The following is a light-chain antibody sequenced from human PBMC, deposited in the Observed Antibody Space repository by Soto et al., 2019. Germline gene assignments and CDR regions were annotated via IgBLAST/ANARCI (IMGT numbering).Light chain of an antibody. CDR3: QQYYSTPPYT. V-gene: IGKV4-1*01. CDR1: QSVLYSSNNKNY. J-gene: IGKJ2*01. CDR2: WAS. Sequence: DIVMTQSPDSLAVSLGERATINCKSSQSVLYSSNNKNYLAWYQQKPGQHPKLLIYWASTRESGVPDRFSGSGSGTDFTLTISSLQAEDVAVYYCQQYYSTPPYTFSQGTKLEIK.